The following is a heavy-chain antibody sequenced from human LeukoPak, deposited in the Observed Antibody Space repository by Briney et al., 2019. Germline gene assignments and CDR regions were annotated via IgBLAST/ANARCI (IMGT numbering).Heavy chain of an antibody. CDR2: IYYSGST. Sequence: PSETLSLTCTVSGGSISSGGYYWSWIRQHPGKGLEWIGYIYYSGSTYYNPSLKSRVTISVDTSKNQFSLKLSSVTAADTAVYYCALQYSSSFPFDYWGQGTLVTVSS. D-gene: IGHD6-13*01. J-gene: IGHJ4*02. CDR3: ALQYSSSFPFDY. CDR1: GGSISSGGYY. V-gene: IGHV4-39*01.